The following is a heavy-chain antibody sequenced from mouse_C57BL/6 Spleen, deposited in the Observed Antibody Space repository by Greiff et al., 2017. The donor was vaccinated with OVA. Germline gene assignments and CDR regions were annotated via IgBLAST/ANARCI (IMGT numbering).Heavy chain of an antibody. CDR1: GFTFSDYG. CDR3: ARDSKGGYYYAMDY. Sequence: EVKVVESGGGLVKPGGSLKLSCAASGFTFSDYGMHWVRQAPEKGLEWVAYISSGSSTIYYADTVKGRFTISRDNAKNTLFLQMTSLRSEDTAMYYCARDSKGGYYYAMDYWGQGTSVTVSS. CDR2: ISSGSSTI. V-gene: IGHV5-17*01. D-gene: IGHD2-5*01. J-gene: IGHJ4*01.